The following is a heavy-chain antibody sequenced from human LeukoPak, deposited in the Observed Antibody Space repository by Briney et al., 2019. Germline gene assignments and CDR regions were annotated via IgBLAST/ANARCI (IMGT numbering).Heavy chain of an antibody. V-gene: IGHV1-69*13. CDR3: AREALTGTSIEDY. J-gene: IGHJ4*02. D-gene: IGHD1-20*01. CDR2: IIPIFGTA. CDR1: GGTFSSYA. Sequence: GASVKVSCKASGGTFSSYAISWVRQAPGQGLEWMGGIIPIFGTANYAQKSQGRVTITADESTSTAYMELSSLRSEDTAVYYCAREALTGTSIEDYWGQGTLVTVSS.